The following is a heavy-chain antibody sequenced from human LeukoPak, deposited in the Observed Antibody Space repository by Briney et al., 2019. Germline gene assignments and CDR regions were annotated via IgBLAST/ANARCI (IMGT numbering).Heavy chain of an antibody. CDR1: GFTFSIYA. V-gene: IGHV3-23*01. CDR3: AKDYSSGLTGYFDY. D-gene: IGHD3-9*01. J-gene: IGHJ4*02. Sequence: PGGSLRISCAASGFTFSIYAMSWVRQAPGKGLEWVAGIGAGGANTKTADSVRGRFTISRDNPKNTLYLQMNSLRAEDTAVYYCAKDYSSGLTGYFDYWGQGTLVIVSS. CDR2: IGAGGANT.